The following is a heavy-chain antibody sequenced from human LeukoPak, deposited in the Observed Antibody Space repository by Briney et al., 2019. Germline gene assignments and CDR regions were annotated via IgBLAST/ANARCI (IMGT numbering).Heavy chain of an antibody. CDR2: ISWNSGSI. CDR1: GFTLDDYA. D-gene: IGHD6-13*01. J-gene: IGHJ4*02. Sequence: GRSLRLSCAASGFTLDDYAMHWVRQAPGKGLEWVSGISWNSGSIGYADSVKGRFTISRDNAKNSLYLQMNSLRAEDTALYYCAKDFEAAAGTSVYFDYWGQGTLVTVSS. V-gene: IGHV3-9*01. CDR3: AKDFEAAAGTSVYFDY.